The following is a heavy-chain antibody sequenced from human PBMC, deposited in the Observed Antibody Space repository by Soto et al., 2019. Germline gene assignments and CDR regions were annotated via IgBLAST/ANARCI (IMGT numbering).Heavy chain of an antibody. J-gene: IGHJ4*02. CDR3: ARGNYDILTGYQAPFDY. CDR1: GYTFTSYY. D-gene: IGHD3-9*01. CDR2: INPRGGST. Sequence: QVQLVQSGAEVKKPGASVKVSCKASGYTFTSYYMHWVRQAPGQGLEWMGIINPRGGSTSYAQKFQGRVTMTRDTSTSTVYMELSSLRSEDTAVYYCARGNYDILTGYQAPFDYWGQGTLVTVSS. V-gene: IGHV1-46*03.